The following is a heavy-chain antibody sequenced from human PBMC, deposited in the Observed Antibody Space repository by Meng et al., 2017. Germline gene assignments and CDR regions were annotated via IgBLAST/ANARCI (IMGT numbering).Heavy chain of an antibody. D-gene: IGHD6-6*01. CDR1: GGSFSGYY. Sequence: QGGAGLLKPSETLSLTCAVYGGSFSGYYWSWIRQPPGKGLEWIGEINHSGSTNYNPSLKSRVTISVDTSKNQFSLKLSSVTAADTAVYYCARRGIAARPFYYWGQGTLVTVSS. V-gene: IGHV4-34*01. J-gene: IGHJ4*02. CDR3: ARRGIAARPFYY. CDR2: INHSGST.